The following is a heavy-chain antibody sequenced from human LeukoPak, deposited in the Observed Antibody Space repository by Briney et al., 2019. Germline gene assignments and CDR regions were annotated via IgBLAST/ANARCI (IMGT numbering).Heavy chain of an antibody. D-gene: IGHD2-2*01. J-gene: IGHJ6*02. Sequence: ASVKVSCKASGGTFSSYAISWVRQAPGQGLEWMGRIIPILGIANYAQKFQGRVTITADKSTSTAYMELSSLRAEDTAVYYCAKEAALSSTFSYYYYGMDVWGQGTTVTVSS. V-gene: IGHV1-69*04. CDR2: IIPILGIA. CDR1: GGTFSSYA. CDR3: AKEAALSSTFSYYYYGMDV.